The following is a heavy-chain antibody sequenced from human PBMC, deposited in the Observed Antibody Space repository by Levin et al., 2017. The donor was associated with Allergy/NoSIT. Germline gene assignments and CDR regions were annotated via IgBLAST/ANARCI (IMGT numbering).Heavy chain of an antibody. V-gene: IGHV5-51*01. D-gene: IGHD3-22*01. CDR1: GYSFTSYW. Sequence: GESLKISCKGSGYSFTSYWIGWVRQMPGKGLEWMGIIYPGDSDTRYSPSFQGQVTISADKSISTAYLQWSSLKASDTAMYYCARIMYYYDSSGYSPQGDAFDIWGQGTMVTVSS. CDR2: IYPGDSDT. CDR3: ARIMYYYDSSGYSPQGDAFDI. J-gene: IGHJ3*02.